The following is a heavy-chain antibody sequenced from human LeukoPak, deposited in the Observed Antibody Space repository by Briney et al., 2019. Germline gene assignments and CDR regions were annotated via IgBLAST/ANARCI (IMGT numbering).Heavy chain of an antibody. CDR1: GYTFTSYD. V-gene: IGHV1-8*01. CDR3: ARGDILTGYYMAPPGVGGFDY. J-gene: IGHJ4*02. Sequence: ASVKVSCKASGYTFTSYDINWVRQATGQGLEWMGWMNPNSGNTNYAQKLQGRVTMTTDTSTSTAYMELRSLRSDDTAVYYCARGDILTGYYMAPPGVGGFDYWGQGTLVTVSS. D-gene: IGHD3-9*01. CDR2: MNPNSGNT.